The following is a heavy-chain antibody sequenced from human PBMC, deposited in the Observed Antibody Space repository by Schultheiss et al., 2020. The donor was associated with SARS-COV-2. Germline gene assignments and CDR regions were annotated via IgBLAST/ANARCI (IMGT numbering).Heavy chain of an antibody. J-gene: IGHJ4*02. CDR2: ISGSGGST. CDR1: GFTFSSYA. V-gene: IGHV3-23*01. CDR3: AKDGGVVPAAILGY. D-gene: IGHD2-2*01. Sequence: GESLKISCAASGFTFSSYAMSWVRQAPGKGLEWVSAISGSGGSTYYADSVKGRFTISRDNSKNTLYLQMNSLRAEDTAVYYCAKDGGVVPAAILGYWGQGTLVTVSS.